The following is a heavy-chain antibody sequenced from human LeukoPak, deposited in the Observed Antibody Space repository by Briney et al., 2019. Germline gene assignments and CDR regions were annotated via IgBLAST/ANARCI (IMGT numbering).Heavy chain of an antibody. Sequence: SVKVSCKASGGTFSSYAISWVRQAPGQGLEWMGGIIPIFGTANYAQKFQGRVTLTADESTSTAYMELSSLRSEDTAVYYCASPDYGGNSGGNWFDPWGQGTLVTVSS. J-gene: IGHJ5*02. V-gene: IGHV1-69*13. D-gene: IGHD4-23*01. CDR1: GGTFSSYA. CDR2: IIPIFGTA. CDR3: ASPDYGGNSGGNWFDP.